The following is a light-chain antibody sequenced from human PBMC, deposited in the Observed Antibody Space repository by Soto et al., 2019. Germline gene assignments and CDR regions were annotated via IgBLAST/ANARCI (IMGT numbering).Light chain of an antibody. V-gene: IGKV3-20*01. CDR2: AAS. CDR3: QQFPTWT. CDR1: QSVSNSY. Sequence: EIVLTQSPGILSLSPGERATLSCRASQSVSNSYLAWYQQKPGQAPRLLMYAASNRATGIPDRFSGSGSGTDFTLTISSVEPEDFAVYYCQQFPTWTFGQGTKVEIK. J-gene: IGKJ1*01.